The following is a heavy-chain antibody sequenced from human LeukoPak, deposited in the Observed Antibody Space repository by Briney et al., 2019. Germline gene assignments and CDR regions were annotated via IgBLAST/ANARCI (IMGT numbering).Heavy chain of an antibody. Sequence: PGGSLRLSCAASGFTFSSYAMSWVRQAPGKGLEWVSAISGSGGSTYYADSVKGRFTIFRDNSKNTLYLQMNSLRAEDTAVYYCAKDRPGYYYDSSGYCFDYWGQGTLVTVSS. CDR2: ISGSGGST. D-gene: IGHD3-22*01. V-gene: IGHV3-23*01. CDR3: AKDRPGYYYDSSGYCFDY. CDR1: GFTFSSYA. J-gene: IGHJ4*02.